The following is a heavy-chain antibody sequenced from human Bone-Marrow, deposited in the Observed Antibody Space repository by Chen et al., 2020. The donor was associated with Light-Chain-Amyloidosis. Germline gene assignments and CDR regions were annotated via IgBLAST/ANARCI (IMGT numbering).Heavy chain of an antibody. Sequence: QVQLVQSGAEVKKPGAPVRVSCKTSGTTLNGFFIHWMRQAPGQGFEWLGWINPNSGDTNYAQNFQGRVTMTRDMSINTAYMELTSLRSDDTAVYYCARVGPIALTLYTDADYYYGMDVWGQGTTVTVSS. V-gene: IGHV1-2*02. J-gene: IGHJ6*02. CDR2: INPNSGDT. D-gene: IGHD2-8*01. CDR1: GTTLNGFF. CDR3: ARVGPIALTLYTDADYYYGMDV.